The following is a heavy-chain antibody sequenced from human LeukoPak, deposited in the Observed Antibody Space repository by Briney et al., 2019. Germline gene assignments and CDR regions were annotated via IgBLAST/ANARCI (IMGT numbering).Heavy chain of an antibody. CDR3: ARGDLVATIGVLGNYFDY. J-gene: IGHJ4*02. V-gene: IGHV4-34*01. Sequence: PSETLSLTCAVYGGSFRGYYWSWIRHPPGKGLEWIGEINHSGSTNYNPSLKSRVTISVDTSKNQFSLRLSSVTAADTAVYYCARGDLVATIGVLGNYFDYWGQGTLVTVSS. CDR2: INHSGST. D-gene: IGHD5-12*01. CDR1: GGSFRGYY.